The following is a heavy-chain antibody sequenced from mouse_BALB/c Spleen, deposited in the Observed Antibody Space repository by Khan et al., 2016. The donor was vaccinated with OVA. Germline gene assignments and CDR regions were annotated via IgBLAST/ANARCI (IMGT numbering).Heavy chain of an antibody. D-gene: IGHD2-14*01. J-gene: IGHJ2*01. CDR1: GFTFTSYG. V-gene: IGHV1S134*01. Sequence: IQLVQSGAELGRPGSSVKLSCKTSGFTFTSYGIKWVKQRPGQGLEWIGYIYPGNGYTVYNEKFQGKATLTSDTSSSTAYMQLRSLTSEDSAIXFCAAAYYRNYFDYWGQGTTLTVSS. CDR2: IYPGNGYT. CDR3: AAAYYRNYFDY.